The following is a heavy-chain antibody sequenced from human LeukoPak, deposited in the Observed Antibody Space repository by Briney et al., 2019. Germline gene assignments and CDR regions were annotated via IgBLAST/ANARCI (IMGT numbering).Heavy chain of an antibody. CDR2: ISSSGSTI. CDR1: GFTFSDYY. J-gene: IGHJ4*02. D-gene: IGHD5-18*01. Sequence: GGSLRLSCAASGFTFSDYYMSWIRQAPGKGLEWVSYISSSGSTIYYADSVKGRFTISRDNAKNSLYLQMNNLRAEDTAVYYCARLQLWTGTPLDYWGQGTLVTVSS. V-gene: IGHV3-11*04. CDR3: ARLQLWTGTPLDY.